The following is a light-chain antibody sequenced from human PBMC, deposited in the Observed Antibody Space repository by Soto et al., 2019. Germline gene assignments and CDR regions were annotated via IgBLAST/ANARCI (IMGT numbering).Light chain of an antibody. CDR1: QSVNSN. Sequence: EIVMTQSPATLSVSPGERATLSCRASQSVNSNLAWYRQKPGQAPRLLIYGASTRATGIPDRLSGSGSGTESTLTISSLQAEDFAVYYCQQYKNWPLYTFGQGTKLEIK. CDR3: QQYKNWPLYT. J-gene: IGKJ2*01. V-gene: IGKV3-15*01. CDR2: GAS.